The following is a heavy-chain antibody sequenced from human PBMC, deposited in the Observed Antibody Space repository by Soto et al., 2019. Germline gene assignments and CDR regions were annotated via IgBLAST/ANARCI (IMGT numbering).Heavy chain of an antibody. CDR1: GYSISTTTYY. Sequence: QLQLQESGPGLVKPSETLSLTCTVSGYSISTTTYYWGWVRQSPGMGLEWIGSIHYSGRIYDNTSLRHRVTISVDTSKNQFSLRLNSVTAADTAVYYCARQIGHFDTWGQGTLVTVSS. CDR3: ARQIGHFDT. J-gene: IGHJ4*02. CDR2: IHYSGRI. V-gene: IGHV4-39*01.